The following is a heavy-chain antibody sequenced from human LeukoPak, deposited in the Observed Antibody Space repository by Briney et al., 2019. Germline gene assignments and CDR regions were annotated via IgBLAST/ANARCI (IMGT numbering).Heavy chain of an antibody. D-gene: IGHD2-2*01. J-gene: IGHJ4*02. CDR3: ARANFPYCSSTTCLFDY. CDR2: INPNSGDT. Sequence: ASVKVSCKASGYTFTDYYLHWVRRAPGQGFEWMGWINPNSGDTNYAQKFQGRVTMTRDTSISTAHMEMSRLRSDDTAVYYCARANFPYCSSTTCLFDYWGRGTLVTVSS. CDR1: GYTFTDYY. V-gene: IGHV1-2*02.